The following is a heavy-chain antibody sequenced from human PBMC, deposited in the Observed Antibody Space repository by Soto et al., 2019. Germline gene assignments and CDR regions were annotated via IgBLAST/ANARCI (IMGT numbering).Heavy chain of an antibody. Sequence: ESGGGVVQPGRSLRLSCAASGFTFRNYGMHWVRQAAGKGLEWVAGLSHDGVTKYYSGSVKGRFSISRDESRNTLFLQMNSLRPEDTAMYYCAKGFSGAYSNWEYWGQGTLVTVSS. CDR2: LSHDGVTK. CDR3: AKGFSGAYSNWEY. D-gene: IGHD1-26*01. V-gene: IGHV3-30*18. J-gene: IGHJ4*02. CDR1: GFTFRNYG.